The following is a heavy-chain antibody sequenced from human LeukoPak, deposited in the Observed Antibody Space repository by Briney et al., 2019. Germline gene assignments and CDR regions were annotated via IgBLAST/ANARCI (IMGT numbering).Heavy chain of an antibody. V-gene: IGHV3-48*04. CDR1: GFTFSSYA. J-gene: IGHJ3*02. D-gene: IGHD3-22*01. CDR3: AKAEYYYDSSGYYLGAFDI. CDR2: ISSSGSTI. Sequence: GGSLRLSCAASGFTFSSYAMSWVRQAPGQGLEWVSYISSSGSTIYYADSVKGRFTISRDNAKNSLYLQMNSLRAEDTAVYYCAKAEYYYDSSGYYLGAFDIWGQGTMVTVSS.